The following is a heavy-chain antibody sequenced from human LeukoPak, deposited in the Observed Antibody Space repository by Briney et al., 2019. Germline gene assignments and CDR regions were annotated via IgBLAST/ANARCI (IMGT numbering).Heavy chain of an antibody. Sequence: SETLSLTCAVYGGSFSGYYWSWIRQPPGKGLEWIGEINHSGSTNYNPSLKSRVTISVDPSKNQFSLKLSSVTAADTAVYYCARWPASRYYGSGSSRLYYYYYGMDVWGQGTTVTVSS. V-gene: IGHV4-34*01. D-gene: IGHD3-10*01. CDR2: INHSGST. J-gene: IGHJ6*02. CDR1: GGSFSGYY. CDR3: ARWPASRYYGSGSSRLYYYYYGMDV.